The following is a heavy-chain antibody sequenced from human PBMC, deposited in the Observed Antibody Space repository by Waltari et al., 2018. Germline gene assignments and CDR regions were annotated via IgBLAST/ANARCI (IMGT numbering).Heavy chain of an antibody. D-gene: IGHD5-18*01. V-gene: IGHV4-38-2*01. CDR2: IYHSGST. CDR3: ARKTAMEDFDY. CDR1: GYSISSGYY. J-gene: IGHJ4*02. Sequence: QVQLQESGPGLVKPSETLSLTCAVSGYSISSGYYWCWIRQPPGKGLEWIGSIYHSGSTYYNPSLKSRVTISVDTSKNQFSLKLSSVTAADTAVYYCARKTAMEDFDYWGQGTLVTVSS.